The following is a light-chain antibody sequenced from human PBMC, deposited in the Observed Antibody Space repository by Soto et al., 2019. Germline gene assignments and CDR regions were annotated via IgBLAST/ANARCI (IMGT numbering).Light chain of an antibody. V-gene: IGKV1-5*01. CDR1: QSISSW. J-gene: IGKJ1*01. CDR3: QHYNIYSEA. CDR2: DAY. Sequence: DVQKTQSPSTLYASEGNRVTITCVASQSISSWLAWYQQKPGKAPKLLIYDAYSLESGTPSRFSGRRSGTEFTLTISSLQPDDFTTYYCQHYNIYSEAFGQGTNVYIK.